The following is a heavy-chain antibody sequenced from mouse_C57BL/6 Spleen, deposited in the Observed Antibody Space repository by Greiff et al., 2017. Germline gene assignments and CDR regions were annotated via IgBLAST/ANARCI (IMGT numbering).Heavy chain of an antibody. D-gene: IGHD2-3*01. Sequence: VQLQESGAELVRPGTSVKVSCKASGYAFTNYLIEWVKQRPGQGLEWIGVINPGSGGTNYNEKFKGKATLTADKSSSTAYMQLSSLTSEDSAVYFCARYPDGYYVDYWGQGTTLTVSS. CDR1: GYAFTNYL. CDR3: ARYPDGYYVDY. CDR2: INPGSGGT. J-gene: IGHJ2*01. V-gene: IGHV1-54*01.